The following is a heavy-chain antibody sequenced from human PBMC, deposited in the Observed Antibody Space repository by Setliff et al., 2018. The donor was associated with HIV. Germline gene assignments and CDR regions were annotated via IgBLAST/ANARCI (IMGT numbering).Heavy chain of an antibody. V-gene: IGHV1-69*05. CDR2: IIPIFGTA. CDR1: GGTFSSYA. J-gene: IGHJ3*02. Sequence: ASVKVSCKASGGTFSSYAISWVRQAPGQGLEWMGGIIPIFGTANYAQKFQGRVTITTDESTSTAYMELSSLRSEDTAVYYCARAPELYSGSYDAFDIWGQGTMVTVSS. D-gene: IGHD1-26*01. CDR3: ARAPELYSGSYDAFDI.